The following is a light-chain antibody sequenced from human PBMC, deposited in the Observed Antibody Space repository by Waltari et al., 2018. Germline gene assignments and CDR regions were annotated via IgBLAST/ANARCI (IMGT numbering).Light chain of an antibody. CDR2: GAS. V-gene: IGKV3-11*01. CDR1: QSVSSY. J-gene: IGKJ5*01. Sequence: EIVLTQSPATLSLSPGERATLSCRASQSVSSYLVWYHQKPGQTPRLLIHGASTRATGIPARFSGSGSGTDFTLTISSLESEDFAVYYCHQRSNWPITFGQGTRLEIK. CDR3: HQRSNWPIT.